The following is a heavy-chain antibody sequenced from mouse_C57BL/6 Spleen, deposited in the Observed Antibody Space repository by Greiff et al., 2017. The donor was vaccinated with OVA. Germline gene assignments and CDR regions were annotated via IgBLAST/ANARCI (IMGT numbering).Heavy chain of an antibody. CDR2: ISSGSSTI. V-gene: IGHV5-17*01. CDR1: GFTFCDYG. J-gene: IGHJ3*01. CDR3: ARNYYGSSYSLWFAY. D-gene: IGHD1-1*01. Sequence: EVQVVESGGGLVKPGGSLKLSCAASGFTFCDYGMHWVRQAPEKGLEWVAYISSGSSTIYYADTVKGRFTISRDNAKNTLFLQMTSLRSEDTAMYYCARNYYGSSYSLWFAYWGQGTLVTVSA.